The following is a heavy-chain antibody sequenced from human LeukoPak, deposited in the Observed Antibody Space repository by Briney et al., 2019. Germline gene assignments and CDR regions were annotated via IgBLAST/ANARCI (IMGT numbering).Heavy chain of an antibody. CDR2: IYPGDSDT. Sequence: GESLKISCKGSGYTFTTYWIGWVRQMPGKGLEWMGIIYPGDSDTRYSPSFQGQVTISADKSISTAYLQWSSLKASDTAMYYCARGVFSSGWYVIRPATHFDYWGQGTLVTVSS. V-gene: IGHV5-51*01. D-gene: IGHD6-19*01. CDR3: ARGVFSSGWYVIRPATHFDY. CDR1: GYTFTTYW. J-gene: IGHJ4*02.